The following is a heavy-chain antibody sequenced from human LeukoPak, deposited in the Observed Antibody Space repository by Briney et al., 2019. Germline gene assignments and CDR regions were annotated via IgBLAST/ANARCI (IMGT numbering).Heavy chain of an antibody. CDR1: GFTFSSYA. CDR3: ARSSYCGGDCYWGLFDS. Sequence: GGSLRLSCAASGFTFSSYAMSWVRQAPGKGLEWVSSISSTGTYIYYRDSVKGRFTVSRDNTENSMSLQMNSLRAEDTGVYYCARSSYCGGDCYWGLFDSWGQGTLVTVSS. J-gene: IGHJ4*02. V-gene: IGHV3-21*01. D-gene: IGHD2-21*02. CDR2: ISSTGTYI.